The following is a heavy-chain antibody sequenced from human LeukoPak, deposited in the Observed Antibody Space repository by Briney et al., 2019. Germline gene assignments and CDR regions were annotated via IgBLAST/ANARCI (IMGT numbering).Heavy chain of an antibody. J-gene: IGHJ5*02. CDR2: IYYSGST. CDR3: ARDGKGITMVRGLNWFDP. D-gene: IGHD3-10*01. Sequence: PSETLSLTCTVSGGSISSSSYYWGWIRQPPGKGLEWIGSIYYSGSTYYNPSLKSRVTISVDTSKNQFSLKLSSVTAADTAVYYCARDGKGITMVRGLNWFDPWGQGTLVTVSS. V-gene: IGHV4-39*07. CDR1: GGSISSSSYY.